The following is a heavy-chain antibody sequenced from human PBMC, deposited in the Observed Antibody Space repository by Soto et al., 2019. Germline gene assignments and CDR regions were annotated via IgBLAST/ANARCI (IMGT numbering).Heavy chain of an antibody. CDR1: RFTFSNFA. J-gene: IGHJ4*02. CDR2: IGVTAGST. Sequence: AHLSESGGGLQQPGGSLKLSCEASRFTFSNFAMSWVRQAPGKGLEWISTIGVTAGSTYYTDSVRGRFTIARDNSKNTLYLEMNSRIAEDTALYYCAKVMYTWNDVAAFDSWGQGTLVAVSS. V-gene: IGHV3-23*01. D-gene: IGHD1-1*01. CDR3: AKVMYTWNDVAAFDS.